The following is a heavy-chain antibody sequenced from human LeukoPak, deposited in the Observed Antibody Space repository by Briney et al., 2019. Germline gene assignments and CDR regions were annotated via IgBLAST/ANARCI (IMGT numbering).Heavy chain of an antibody. D-gene: IGHD3-10*01. V-gene: IGHV4-61*02. Sequence: SETLSLTCTVSGGSISSSSYYWSWIRQPAGKGLGWIGRTHTSGSTNYNPSLKSRVTMSVDTSKNQFSLKLSSVTAADTAVYYCARDMYYYGSGSYRFDYWGQGTLVTVSS. J-gene: IGHJ4*02. CDR2: THTSGST. CDR3: ARDMYYYGSGSYRFDY. CDR1: GGSISSSSYY.